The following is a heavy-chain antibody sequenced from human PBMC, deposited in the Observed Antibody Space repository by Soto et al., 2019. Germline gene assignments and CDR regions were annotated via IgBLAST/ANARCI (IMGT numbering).Heavy chain of an antibody. CDR1: AVSISSGNW. CDR3: ARLVYDTRLNYMYFDF. CDR2: IFRDGTA. V-gene: IGHV4-4*02. Sequence: SQTLSLTCAVSAVSISSGNWWTWVRQTPQRGLEYIGEIFRDGTANYYPSFERRVAISVDTSKNQFSLKLTSVTAADTAIYFCARLVYDTRLNYMYFDFWGQRALVTVSS. D-gene: IGHD2-8*01. J-gene: IGHJ4*02.